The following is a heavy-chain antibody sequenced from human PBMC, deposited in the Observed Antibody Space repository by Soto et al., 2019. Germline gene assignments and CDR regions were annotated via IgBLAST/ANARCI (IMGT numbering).Heavy chain of an antibody. CDR2: IYYSGST. V-gene: IGHV4-31*03. D-gene: IGHD3-3*01. CDR3: ARTYYDFWSGHRIYYFDY. CDR1: GGSISSGGYY. J-gene: IGHJ4*02. Sequence: QVQLQESGPGLVKPSQTLSLTCTVSGGSISSGGYYWSWIRQHPGKGLEWIGYIYYSGSTYYNPSLKSRVTISVDTSKNQFSLKLSSVTAADTAVYYCARTYYDFWSGHRIYYFDYWGQGTLVTVSS.